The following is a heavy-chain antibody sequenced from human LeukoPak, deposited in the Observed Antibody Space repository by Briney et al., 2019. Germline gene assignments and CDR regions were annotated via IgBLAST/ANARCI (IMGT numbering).Heavy chain of an antibody. CDR2: IKQDGSEK. Sequence: GGPLRLSCAASGFTFSRYWMSWVRQAPGKGLEWVANIKQDGSEKYYVDSVKGRFTISRDNAKNSLYLQMNSLRAEDTAIYYCARIQTYYDSSGYYTPGVDWGQGTLVTVSS. V-gene: IGHV3-7*01. CDR3: ARIQTYYDSSGYYTPGVD. CDR1: GFTFSRYW. J-gene: IGHJ4*02. D-gene: IGHD3-22*01.